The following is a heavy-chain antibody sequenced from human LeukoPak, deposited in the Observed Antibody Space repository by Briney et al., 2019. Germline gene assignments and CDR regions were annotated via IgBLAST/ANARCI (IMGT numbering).Heavy chain of an antibody. CDR2: IYYSGST. D-gene: IGHD2-15*01. CDR3: ASFYCSGGSCYQYYYYYYMDV. J-gene: IGHJ6*03. V-gene: IGHV4-39*01. CDR1: GGSISSSSYY. Sequence: SETLSLTCTVSGGSISSSSYYWGWIRQPPGKGLEWIGSIYYSGSTYSNPSLRGRVTISVDTSKNQFSLKLSSVTAADTAVYYCASFYCSGGSCYQYYYYYYMDVWGKGTTVTISS.